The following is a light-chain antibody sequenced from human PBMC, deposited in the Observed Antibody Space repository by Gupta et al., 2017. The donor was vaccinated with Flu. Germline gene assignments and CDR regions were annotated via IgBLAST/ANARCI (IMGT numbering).Light chain of an antibody. CDR1: QSLLHSNGYNY. CDR2: LAS. V-gene: IGKV2-28*01. J-gene: IGKJ2*01. Sequence: DIVMTQSPLSLPVTPGEPASMSCRSSQSLLHSNGYNYLDWYLQKPGQSPQLLIYLASNRASGVPDRFNGSGSGTDFTLEISRVEAEDVGVYYCMQALQTPMYTFGQGTKLEIK. CDR3: MQALQTPMYT.